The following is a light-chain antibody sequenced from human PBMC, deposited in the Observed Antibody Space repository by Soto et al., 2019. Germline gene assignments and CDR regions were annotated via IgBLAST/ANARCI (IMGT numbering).Light chain of an antibody. CDR3: CSYAGSFIFV. CDR2: DVS. Sequence: QSALTQPPSASGSPGQSVTISCTGTSSDVGGYNYVSWFQQYPGKAPKLMIYDVSGRPSGVPDRFSGSKSGNTASLTISGLQADDEADYYCCSYAGSFIFVFGTGTKVTVL. J-gene: IGLJ1*01. CDR1: SSDVGGYNY. V-gene: IGLV2-11*01.